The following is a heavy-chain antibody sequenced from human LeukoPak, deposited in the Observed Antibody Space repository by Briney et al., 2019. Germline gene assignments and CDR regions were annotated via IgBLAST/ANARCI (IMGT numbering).Heavy chain of an antibody. V-gene: IGHV3-30-3*01. CDR1: GFTFRSYA. D-gene: IGHD2-15*01. CDR2: ISYDGSNK. J-gene: IGHJ4*02. CDR3: ASDRAYCSGGSCYSGLDY. Sequence: GRSLRLSCAASGFTFRSYAMHWVRQAPGKGLEGVAVISYDGSNKYYADSVKGRSTISRDNSKNTLSLQMNSLRADDTAVYYCASDRAYCSGGSCYSGLDYWGQGTLVTVSS.